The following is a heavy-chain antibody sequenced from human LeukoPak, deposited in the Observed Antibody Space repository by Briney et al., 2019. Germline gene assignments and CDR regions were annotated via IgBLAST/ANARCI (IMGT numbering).Heavy chain of an antibody. Sequence: GGSLRLSCAASGFTFSSYAMTWVRQAPGKGLEWVSAISGSGGSTYYADSVKGRFTISRDNSKNTLYLQMNSLRAEDTAVYYCAKDIVLMVYAPNDYWGQGTLVTVSS. CDR2: ISGSGGST. V-gene: IGHV3-23*01. CDR1: GFTFSSYA. CDR3: AKDIVLMVYAPNDY. J-gene: IGHJ4*02. D-gene: IGHD2-8*01.